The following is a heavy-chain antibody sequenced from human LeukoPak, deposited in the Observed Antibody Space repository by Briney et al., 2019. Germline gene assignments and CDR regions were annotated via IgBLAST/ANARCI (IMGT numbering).Heavy chain of an antibody. V-gene: IGHV1-69*13. D-gene: IGHD6-13*01. CDR1: GGTFRSYV. Sequence: ASVTVSCTASGGTFRSYVISWVRQATGQGLEWMGGIIPIFGTANYTQKFQGRVTITADESTSTAYMELSSLRSADTAVYYCASTTPPPIAAPGTRGLGYYGMDVWGQGTTVTVSS. J-gene: IGHJ6*02. CDR2: IIPIFGTA. CDR3: ASTTPPPIAAPGTRGLGYYGMDV.